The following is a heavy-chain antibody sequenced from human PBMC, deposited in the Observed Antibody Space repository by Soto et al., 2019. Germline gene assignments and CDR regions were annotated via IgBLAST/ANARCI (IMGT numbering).Heavy chain of an antibody. V-gene: IGHV3-64*01. CDR2: ISGNGGST. CDR1: GFTFSTYA. Sequence: GGSLRLSCAASGFTFSTYAMHWVRQAPGKGLEYVSAISGNGGSTYYANSVNGRFTISRDNSKNTLYLQMGSLRAEDMAVYYCARGGYCSGGSSYLGAFQIWGQGTMVTV. D-gene: IGHD2-15*01. CDR3: ARGGYCSGGSSYLGAFQI. J-gene: IGHJ3*02.